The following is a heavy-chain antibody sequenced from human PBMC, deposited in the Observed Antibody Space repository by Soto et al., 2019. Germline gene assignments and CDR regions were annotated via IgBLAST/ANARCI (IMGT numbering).Heavy chain of an antibody. V-gene: IGHV3-53*01. CDR1: GFTVSSKY. CDR2: IYSGGST. Sequence: EVQLVESGGGLIHPGGSLRLSCAASGFTVSSKYMSWVRQAPGKGLEWVSVIYSGGSTYYADSVKGRITISRDNSKNTLYLQMNSLRAEDTAFYYCATIAARPDWGQGTLVTVSS. CDR3: ATIAARPD. J-gene: IGHJ4*02. D-gene: IGHD6-6*01.